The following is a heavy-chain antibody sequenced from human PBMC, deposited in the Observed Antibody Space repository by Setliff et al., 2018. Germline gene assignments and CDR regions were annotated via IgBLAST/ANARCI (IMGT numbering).Heavy chain of an antibody. CDR1: GFRFSTSDM. D-gene: IGHD4-17*01. V-gene: IGHV4-28*03. Sequence: LRLSCAASGFRFSTSDMHWVRQAPGKGLEWTGSIYYRGSTFIYPSLRSRVTISADTSKNQFSLKLTSVTAADTAMYYCAGVYGENDLPDIWGQGTMVTVSS. CDR2: IYYRGST. J-gene: IGHJ3*02. CDR3: AGVYGENDLPDI.